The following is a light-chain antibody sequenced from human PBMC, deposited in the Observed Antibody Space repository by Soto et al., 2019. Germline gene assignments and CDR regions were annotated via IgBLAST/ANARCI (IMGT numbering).Light chain of an antibody. J-gene: IGKJ1*01. CDR1: ESVSRN. Sequence: EIVLTQSPATLSVSPGERATLSCRASESVSRNLAWYQQKPGQAPRLLIYDASTRATDIPARFSGSGSGTEFTLTISSLQSADFAVYFCQHGKTFGQGTKVDI. V-gene: IGKV3-15*01. CDR2: DAS. CDR3: QHGKT.